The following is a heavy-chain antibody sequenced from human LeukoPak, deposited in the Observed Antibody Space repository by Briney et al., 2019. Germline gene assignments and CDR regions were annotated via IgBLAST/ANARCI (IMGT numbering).Heavy chain of an antibody. CDR1: GFSISNDW. V-gene: IGHV3-15*01. CDR3: TLIQGWGSGSYYRDF. J-gene: IGHJ4*02. Sequence: GGSLRLSCAASGFSISNDWMSWVRQAPGKGLEWVARVKSKEAGETTDYAAPVKGRFTISRDDSKNTLYLQMNSLKTEDTAVYYCTLIQGWGSGSYYRDFWGQGTLVTVSS. CDR2: VKSKEAGETT. D-gene: IGHD3-10*01.